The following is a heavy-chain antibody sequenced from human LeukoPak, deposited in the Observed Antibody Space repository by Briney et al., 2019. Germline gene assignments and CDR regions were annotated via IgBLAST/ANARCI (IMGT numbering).Heavy chain of an antibody. CDR2: INHSGST. V-gene: IGHV4-34*01. Sequence: SETLSLTCAVYGGSFSGYYWSWIRQPPGKGLEWIGEINHSGSTNYNPSLKSRVTISVDTSKNQFSLKLSSVTAADTAVYYCAKGAIVGATLSYMDVWGKGTTVTVSS. J-gene: IGHJ6*03. D-gene: IGHD1-26*01. CDR3: AKGAIVGATLSYMDV. CDR1: GGSFSGYY.